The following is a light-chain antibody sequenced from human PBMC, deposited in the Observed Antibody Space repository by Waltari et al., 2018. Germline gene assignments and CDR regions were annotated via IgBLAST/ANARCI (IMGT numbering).Light chain of an antibody. CDR2: DVS. CDR1: QSLNTY. J-gene: IGKJ1*01. CDR3: QQSYSTPRT. V-gene: IGKV1-39*01. Sequence: IQMTQSPPSLSASVGETVPIPCRASQSLNTYLNWYQQKPGKAPKLLIYDVSSLQSGVPSRFSGSGSGTDFTLTISSLQPEDFATYYCQQSYSTPRTFGHGTKVEI.